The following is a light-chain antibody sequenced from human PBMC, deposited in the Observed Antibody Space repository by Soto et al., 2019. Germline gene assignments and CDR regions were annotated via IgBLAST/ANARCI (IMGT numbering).Light chain of an antibody. CDR1: QNIGTS. V-gene: IGKV1-39*01. J-gene: IGKJ2*01. CDR2: SAS. CDR3: QQSYNAPYT. Sequence: DIQMPQSPSSLSMSVGDRVTITCRSSQNIGTSLNWYQMKLGRAPKLLIYSASTLQSGAPSRFSGGGSGTDFTLTINSLQPEDFATYSCQQSYNAPYTFGQGTMLEIK.